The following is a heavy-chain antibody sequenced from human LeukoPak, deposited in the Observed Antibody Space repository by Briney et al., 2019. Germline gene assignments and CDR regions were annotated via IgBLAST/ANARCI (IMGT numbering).Heavy chain of an antibody. CDR2: INHSGST. CDR1: GGSFSGYY. V-gene: IGHV4-34*01. CDR3: AGYDSSGYVN. Sequence: SETLSLTCAVYGGSFSGYYWSWIRQPPGKGLEWIGEINHSGSTSYNPSLKSRVTISVDTSKNQFSLKLSSVTAADTAVYYCAGYDSSGYVNWGQGTLVTVSS. J-gene: IGHJ4*02. D-gene: IGHD3-22*01.